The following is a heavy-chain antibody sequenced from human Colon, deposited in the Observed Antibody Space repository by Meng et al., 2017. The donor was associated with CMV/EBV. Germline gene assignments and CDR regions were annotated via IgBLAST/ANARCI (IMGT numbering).Heavy chain of an antibody. CDR3: ARGREKQWPTADY. CDR2: IHHEGSS. D-gene: IGHD6-19*01. Sequence: CLVYGRSFSDYDRSWMRQSPGKRLEWSGGIHHEGSSNYRPSLESRVTITVDTSKNHFSLEMTSVTAADAALYYCARGREKQWPTADYWGQGTLVTVSS. J-gene: IGHJ4*02. CDR1: GRSFSDYD. V-gene: IGHV4-34*01.